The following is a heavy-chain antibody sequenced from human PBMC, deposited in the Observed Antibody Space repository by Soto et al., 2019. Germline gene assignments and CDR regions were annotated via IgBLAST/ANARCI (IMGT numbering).Heavy chain of an antibody. D-gene: IGHD2-8*01. CDR3: AKNQHAMAHDY. CDR1: VFPFSSNW. Sequence: GGSLRLSCAASVFPFSSNWMHWVRQAPGKGLVWLSRINNDGSSTRYADSVKGRFTISRDNAKNTLHLQMDSLRAEDTAIYFCAKNQHAMAHDYWGPGTLVTVS. J-gene: IGHJ4*02. V-gene: IGHV3-74*01. CDR2: INNDGSST.